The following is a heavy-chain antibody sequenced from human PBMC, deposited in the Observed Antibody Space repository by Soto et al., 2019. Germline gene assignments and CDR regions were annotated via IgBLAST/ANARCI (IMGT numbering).Heavy chain of an antibody. J-gene: IGHJ4*02. D-gene: IGHD3-16*01. Sequence: GGSLRLSCVASGLTFSSNAMRWVRQAPGKGLEWVSAIGSSGATTYYADSVKGRFTISRDNSKNTVYLQMNSLRVEDTAVYYCAKAFGTYYFDHWGQGTLVTVS. CDR3: AKAFGTYYFDH. V-gene: IGHV3-23*01. CDR2: IGSSGATT. CDR1: GLTFSSNA.